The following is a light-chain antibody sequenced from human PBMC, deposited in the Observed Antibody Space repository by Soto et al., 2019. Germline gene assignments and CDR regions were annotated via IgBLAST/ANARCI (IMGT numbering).Light chain of an antibody. J-gene: IGKJ4*01. CDR1: QSVSIN. CDR2: RAS. CDR3: QQRNDWVT. Sequence: EIVMTQSPATLSVSPGERATLSCRASQSVSINLAWFQQKPGQAPRLLIHRASTRDTDIPARFSGSGSGTDFILTISSLEPEDSGVYYCQQRNDWVTFGGGTKVDIK. V-gene: IGKV3-11*01.